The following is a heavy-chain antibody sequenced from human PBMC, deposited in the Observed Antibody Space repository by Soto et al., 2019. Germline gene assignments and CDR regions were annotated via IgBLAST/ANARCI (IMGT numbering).Heavy chain of an antibody. Sequence: GESLKISCNGSGYSFTSYWISWVRQMPGKGLEWMGRIDPSDSYTNYSPSFQGHVTISADKSISTAYLQWSSLKASDTAMYYCARLHQRGDILTGYSHYYYYGMDVWGQGTTVTVSS. CDR2: IDPSDSYT. J-gene: IGHJ6*02. V-gene: IGHV5-10-1*01. D-gene: IGHD3-9*01. CDR1: GYSFTSYW. CDR3: ARLHQRGDILTGYSHYYYYGMDV.